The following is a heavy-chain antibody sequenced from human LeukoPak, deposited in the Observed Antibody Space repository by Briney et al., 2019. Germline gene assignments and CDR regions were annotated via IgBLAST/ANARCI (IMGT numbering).Heavy chain of an antibody. CDR3: ARVRGNSGWYIDY. J-gene: IGHJ4*02. Sequence: GSLRLSCAASGFTFSSYEMNWVRQAPGKGLEWVSYISGGAGTIYYADSVKGRFTISRDNAKNSLFLQMNSLRAEDTAVYYCARVRGNSGWYIDYWGQGTLVTVSS. D-gene: IGHD6-19*01. CDR2: ISGGAGTI. CDR1: GFTFSSYE. V-gene: IGHV3-48*03.